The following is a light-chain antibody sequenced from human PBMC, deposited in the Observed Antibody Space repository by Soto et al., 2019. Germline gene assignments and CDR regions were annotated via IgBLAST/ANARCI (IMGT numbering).Light chain of an antibody. V-gene: IGKV1-5*01. J-gene: IGKJ1*01. CDR3: QQYNSYSWT. CDR2: DAS. Sequence: DIQMTQSPSTLSASVGDIVTITCRASQSISSWLAWYQQKPGKAPKLLIYDASSLESGVPSRFSGSGSGTDFTLTISSLQPEDFATYYCQQYNSYSWTFGQGTKVDIK. CDR1: QSISSW.